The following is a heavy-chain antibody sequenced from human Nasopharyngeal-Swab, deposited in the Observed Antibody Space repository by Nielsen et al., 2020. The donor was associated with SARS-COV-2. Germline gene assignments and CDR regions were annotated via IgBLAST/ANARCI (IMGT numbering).Heavy chain of an antibody. Sequence: GGSLRLSFAVSSFTFTRITFARYGVRQTPDKGREWVSTISYDGSNKYYGYSVKCRFTISRDSSRNTLYLQMNNLRPEDTAIYYCARDSGQELVAYYFGMDVWGQGPTVLVSS. CDR2: ISYDGSNK. CDR1: SFTFTRITFA. CDR3: ARDSGQELVAYYFGMDV. V-gene: IGHV3-30*04. D-gene: IGHD6-13*01. J-gene: IGHJ6*02.